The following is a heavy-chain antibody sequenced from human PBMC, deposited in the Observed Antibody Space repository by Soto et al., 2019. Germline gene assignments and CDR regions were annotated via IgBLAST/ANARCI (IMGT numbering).Heavy chain of an antibody. D-gene: IGHD5-18*01. V-gene: IGHV1-69*06. Sequence: QVQLVQSGAEVKKAGSSVKVSCKASGGTLTTNAISWVRQAPGQGLEWMGAIIPMFGSPKYAQKFQGRVTITADNPTNTIYMEMISLTSADTAVYYCARGGFVACRYSAMDAW. CDR2: IIPMFGSP. J-gene: IGHJ6*01. CDR3: ARGGFVACRYSAMDA. CDR1: GGTLTTNA.